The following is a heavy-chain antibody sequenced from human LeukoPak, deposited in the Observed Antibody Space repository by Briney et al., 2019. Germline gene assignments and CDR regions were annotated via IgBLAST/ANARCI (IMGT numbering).Heavy chain of an antibody. CDR2: IYTSGST. CDR3: AQIDVGY. CDR1: GGSISSYY. Sequence: PSETLSLTCTVSGGSISSYYWSWIRQPPGKRLEWIGYIYTSGSTNYNPSLKSRVTISVDTSKNQFSLKLSSVTAADTAVYHCAQIDVGYWGQGTLVTVSS. J-gene: IGHJ4*02. D-gene: IGHD3-9*01. V-gene: IGHV4-4*09.